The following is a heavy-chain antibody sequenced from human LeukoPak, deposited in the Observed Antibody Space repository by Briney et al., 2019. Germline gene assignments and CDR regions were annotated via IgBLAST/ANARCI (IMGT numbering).Heavy chain of an antibody. D-gene: IGHD4-11*01. V-gene: IGHV3-66*01. J-gene: IGHJ5*02. CDR2: IYSGGST. CDR1: GFTVSSNY. Sequence: PGGSLRLSCVASGFTVSSNYMSWVRQAPGKGLEWVSVIYSGGSTYYADSVKGRFTISRDNSKNALYLQMNSLRAEDTAVYYCARATVTTFLFGPWGQGTLVTVSS. CDR3: ARATVTTFLFGP.